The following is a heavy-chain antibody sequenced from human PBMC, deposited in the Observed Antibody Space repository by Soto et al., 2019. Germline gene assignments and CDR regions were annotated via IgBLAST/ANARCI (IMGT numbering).Heavy chain of an antibody. CDR2: IYYSVSS. CDR1: GDSISRSLSY. J-gene: IGHJ6*03. D-gene: IGHD2-2*01. Sequence: QLQLQESGPGLVKPSETLSLTCSVSGDSISRSLSYWGWIRQPPGKGLEWIGNIYYSVSSFYNPSLRNRVTISVDTSNNQLSLRLTSVTAADTAAYYCARLSPFHCTSTSCHPYYYMDVWGKGTTVTVSS. CDR3: ARLSPFHCTSTSCHPYYYMDV. V-gene: IGHV4-39*01.